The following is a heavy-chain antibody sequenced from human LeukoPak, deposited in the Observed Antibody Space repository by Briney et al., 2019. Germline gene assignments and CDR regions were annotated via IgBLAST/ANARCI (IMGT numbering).Heavy chain of an antibody. Sequence: GGSLRLSCAVSGLTFNNYAMSWVSQAPGKGLEWVSAISKSGDHTYYAASAKCRFTIYRDNSKNTQYLQMNSLRAQHPAVDYCATSWGPDTSAFRWGRDGMDVWGQGTTVIVS. CDR1: GLTFNNYA. J-gene: IGHJ6*02. D-gene: IGHD3-16*01. CDR2: ISKSGDHT. CDR3: ATSWGPDTSAFRWGRDGMDV. V-gene: IGHV3-23*01.